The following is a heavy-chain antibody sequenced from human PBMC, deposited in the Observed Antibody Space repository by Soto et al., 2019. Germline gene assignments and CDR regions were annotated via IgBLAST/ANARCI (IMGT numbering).Heavy chain of an antibody. CDR1: GFTFSSYG. V-gene: IGHV3-30*03. D-gene: IGHD3-22*01. J-gene: IGHJ5*02. CDR2: ISNDGSNK. CDR3: GWGHYFSDR. Sequence: QVQLVESGGGVVQPGRSLRLSCAASGFTFSSYGMHWVRQAPGKGLEWVALISNDGSNKYYVDSVKGRFTITRDNSKKTLYLQMSSMRAEDTAVYYYGWGHYFSDRWGQGTLITVSS.